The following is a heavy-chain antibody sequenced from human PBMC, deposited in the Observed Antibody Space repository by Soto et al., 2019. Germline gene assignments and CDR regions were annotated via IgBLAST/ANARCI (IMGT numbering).Heavy chain of an antibody. D-gene: IGHD3-9*01. CDR3: ARNFLHPSENYGIVDV. Sequence: QAQLVESGGGVVQPGQSLRVSCSAAGVTCKYYSMHWVRQAPGKGLERVAFILYDGTHKFYADSEKVRFTISRANSQNTLYLLLNDLRAADPAVYYCARNFLHPSENYGIVDVWGQGTRVIVSS. CDR1: GVTCKYYS. V-gene: IGHV3-30-3*01. CDR2: ILYDGTHK. J-gene: IGHJ6*02.